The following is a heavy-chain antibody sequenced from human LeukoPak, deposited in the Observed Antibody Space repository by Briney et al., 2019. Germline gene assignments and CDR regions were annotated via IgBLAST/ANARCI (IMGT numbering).Heavy chain of an antibody. CDR1: GGSISSSDW. V-gene: IGHV4-4*02. CDR3: ARDPHCSSTNCPFDY. Sequence: SGTLSLTCAVSGGSISSSDWWRWVRQPPGRGLEWIGFIYRSESPNYNPSLKGRVTMSADKSKNQFYLRLSSVTAADTAVYYCARDPHCSSTNCPFDYWGQGTLVIVSS. D-gene: IGHD2-2*01. J-gene: IGHJ4*02. CDR2: IYRSESP.